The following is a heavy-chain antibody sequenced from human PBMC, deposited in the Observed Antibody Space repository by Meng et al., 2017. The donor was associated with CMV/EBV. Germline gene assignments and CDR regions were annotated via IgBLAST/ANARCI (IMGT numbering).Heavy chain of an antibody. CDR1: RYTFTSYY. D-gene: IGHD3-10*01. CDR2: NNPSGGST. J-gene: IGHJ4*02. V-gene: IGHV1-46*01. Sequence: VRVGGSGGEVKKPGASVKVSGKASRYTFTSYYLHWVRQAPGQGLEGMGKNNPSGGSTSYAQKFQGRVTMTRDTSTSTVYMELSSLRSEDTAVYYCARDRGMVRGALVDYWGQGTLVTVSS. CDR3: ARDRGMVRGALVDY.